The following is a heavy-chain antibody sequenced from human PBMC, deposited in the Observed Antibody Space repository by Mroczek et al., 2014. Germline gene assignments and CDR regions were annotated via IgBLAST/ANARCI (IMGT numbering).Heavy chain of an antibody. J-gene: IGHJ6*02. CDR3: ARDPGYFNMFGELGDYYYGMDV. V-gene: IGHV3-30-3*01. Sequence: VQLVESGGGVVQPGRSLRLSCAASGFTFSSYAMHWVRQAPGKGLEWVAVISYDGSNKYYADSVKGRFTISRDNSKNTLYLQMNSLRAEDTAVYYCARDPGYFNMFGELGDYYYGMDVWGQGTTVTVSS. CDR2: ISYDGSNK. D-gene: IGHD3-10*02. CDR1: GFTFSSYA.